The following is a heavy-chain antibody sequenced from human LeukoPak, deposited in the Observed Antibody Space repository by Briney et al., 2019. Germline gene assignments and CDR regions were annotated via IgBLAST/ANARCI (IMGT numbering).Heavy chain of an antibody. J-gene: IGHJ4*02. D-gene: IGHD2-15*01. Sequence: GGSLRLSCVASGFTFRRYWMHWVRQTPGQGLVWVSRMNSDGSTTDYADFVRGRFTITRDNAKSTLYLQMNSLRAEDTGVYSCARAQDTRGDSYFDYWGLGAPVTVSS. CDR2: MNSDGSTT. V-gene: IGHV3-74*01. CDR3: ARAQDTRGDSYFDY. CDR1: GFTFRRYW.